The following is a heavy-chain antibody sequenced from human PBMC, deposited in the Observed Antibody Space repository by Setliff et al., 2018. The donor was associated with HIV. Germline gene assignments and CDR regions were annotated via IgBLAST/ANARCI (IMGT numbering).Heavy chain of an antibody. CDR3: ARDAELPGPPVHDAFDL. J-gene: IGHJ3*01. CDR2: ISYSGNT. CDR1: GGSISNYY. D-gene: IGHD1-1*01. V-gene: IGHV4-59*01. Sequence: SETLSLTCNVSGGSISNYYWTRMRQPPGKGLEWIAYISYSGNTNYHPALRSRLTITRDTSKNQVSLALRSVTAEDTAIYFCARDAELPGPPVHDAFDLWGPGTMVTVSS.